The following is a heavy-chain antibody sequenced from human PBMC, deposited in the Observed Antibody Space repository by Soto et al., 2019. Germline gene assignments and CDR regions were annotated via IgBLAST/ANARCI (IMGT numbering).Heavy chain of an antibody. CDR2: ISSSSSYI. CDR3: AREGSGWPRYFDY. CDR1: GFTFSSYS. Sequence: EVQLVESGGGLVKPGGSLRLSCAASGFTFSSYSMNWVRQARGKGLAWVSSISSSSSYIYYADSLKGRFTISRDNAKNSLYLQMNSLRAEDTAVYYCAREGSGWPRYFDYWGQGTLVTVSS. D-gene: IGHD6-19*01. V-gene: IGHV3-21*01. J-gene: IGHJ4*02.